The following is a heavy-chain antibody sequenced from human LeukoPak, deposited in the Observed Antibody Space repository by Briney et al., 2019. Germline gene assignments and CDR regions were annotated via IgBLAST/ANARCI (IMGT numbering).Heavy chain of an antibody. CDR1: GYTFTGYY. D-gene: IGHD7-27*01. CDR2: INPNSGGT. V-gene: IGHV1-2*02. CDR3: ARVPSGDYYYYYYMDV. J-gene: IGHJ6*03. Sequence: ASVKVSCKASGYTFTGYYMHWVRQAPGQGLEWMGWINPNSGGTNYAQKFQGRVTMTRDTSISTAYMELSSLRSEDTAVYYCARVPSGDYYYYYYMDVWGKGTTVTISS.